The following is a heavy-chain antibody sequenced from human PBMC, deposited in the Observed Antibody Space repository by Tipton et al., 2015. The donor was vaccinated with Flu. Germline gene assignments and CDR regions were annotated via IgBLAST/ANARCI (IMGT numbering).Heavy chain of an antibody. Sequence: QVQLVQSGPEVKKPGASVKVSCKASGYTFTSYGISWVRQAPGQGLEWMGWISAYNGNTNYAQKLQGRVTMTTDTSTSTAYMELRSLRSDDTAVYYCARERGTIFGVVIIPNYYYYYGMDVWGQGTTVTVSS. V-gene: IGHV1-18*01. D-gene: IGHD3-3*01. J-gene: IGHJ6*02. CDR3: ARERGTIFGVVIIPNYYYYYGMDV. CDR2: ISAYNGNT. CDR1: GYTFTSYG.